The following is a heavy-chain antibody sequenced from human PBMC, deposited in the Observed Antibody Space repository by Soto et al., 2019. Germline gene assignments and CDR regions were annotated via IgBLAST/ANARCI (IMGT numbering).Heavy chain of an antibody. CDR2: MNPNSGNT. CDR1: GYTLTSYD. V-gene: IGHV1-8*01. J-gene: IGHJ3*02. Sequence: ASVKVSCKASGYTLTSYDINWVRQATGQGLEWMGWMNPNSGNTGYAQRFQGRVTMTRNTSISTAYMELSSLRSEDTAVYYCARGINYYDSGDDAFDIWGQGTMVTVSS. D-gene: IGHD3-10*01. CDR3: ARGINYYDSGDDAFDI.